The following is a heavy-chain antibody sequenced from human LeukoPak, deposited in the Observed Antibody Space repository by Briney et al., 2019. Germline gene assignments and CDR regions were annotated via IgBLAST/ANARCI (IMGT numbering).Heavy chain of an antibody. CDR1: GGPLSAYY. CDR2: IYDNGNT. J-gene: IGHJ4*02. V-gene: IGHV4-59*03. CDR3: ATGETGSTLGGY. D-gene: IGHD1-1*01. Sequence: SETLSLTCTVSGGPLSAYYWTWIRQPPGKGLEWIGYIYDNGNTNYNPSLKSRVTISVDTSKNQFSLKLSSVTPADTAVYYCATGETGSTLGGYWGQGALVTVSS.